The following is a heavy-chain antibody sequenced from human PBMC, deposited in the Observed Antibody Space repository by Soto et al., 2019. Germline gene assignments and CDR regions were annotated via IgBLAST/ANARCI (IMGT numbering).Heavy chain of an antibody. V-gene: IGHV5-10-1*01. Sequence: GESLKISCKGSGYSFTSYWVTWVRQMPGKGLEWMGRIDPSDSYTNYNPPFQGHVTISVDKSISTAYLQWSSLKASDTAMYYCARLYGGNSGMDVWGQGTTVTVCS. CDR3: ARLYGGNSGMDV. J-gene: IGHJ6*02. CDR2: IDPSDSYT. CDR1: GYSFTSYW. D-gene: IGHD4-17*01.